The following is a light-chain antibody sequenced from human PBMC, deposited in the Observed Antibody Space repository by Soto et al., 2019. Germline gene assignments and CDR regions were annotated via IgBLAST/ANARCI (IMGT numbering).Light chain of an antibody. Sequence: SVLPQPASVSVSPGQSITISCTGTGSDVGAYRYVSWYQQHPGQAPKLIIYDVSNRPSGVSDRFSGSKSGNTASLTISGLQSEDEADYYCDSYTSSSSYAFGTGTKVTVL. V-gene: IGLV2-14*01. CDR3: DSYTSSSSYA. CDR2: DVS. CDR1: GSDVGAYRY. J-gene: IGLJ1*01.